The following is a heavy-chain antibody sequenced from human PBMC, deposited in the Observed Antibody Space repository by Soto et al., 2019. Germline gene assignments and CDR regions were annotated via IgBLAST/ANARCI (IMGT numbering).Heavy chain of an antibody. CDR2: ISYDGSNK. J-gene: IGHJ4*02. D-gene: IGHD1-1*01. Sequence: GGSLRLSCAASGFTFSSYGMHWVRQAPGKGLEWVAVISYDGSNKYYADSVKGRFTISRDNSKNTLYLQMNSLRAEDTAVYYCAKRKIDDVIDYWGQGTLVTVSS. CDR3: AKRKIDDVIDY. CDR1: GFTFSSYG. V-gene: IGHV3-30*18.